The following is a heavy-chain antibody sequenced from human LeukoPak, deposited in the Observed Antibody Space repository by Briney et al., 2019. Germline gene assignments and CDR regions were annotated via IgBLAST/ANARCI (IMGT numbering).Heavy chain of an antibody. V-gene: IGHV1-3*01. CDR1: CNSFTSYA. CDR2: INAGNGNT. D-gene: IGHD3-10*01. CDR3: ARDCREWGSGSYINWFDP. Sequence: ASVKVSWTAPCNSFTSYALHWVRHAPGQRLGWMGWINAGNGNTKYSQKFQGRVTITRDTSASTAYMELSSLRSEDTAVYYCARDCREWGSGSYINWFDPWGQGTLVTVSS. J-gene: IGHJ5*02.